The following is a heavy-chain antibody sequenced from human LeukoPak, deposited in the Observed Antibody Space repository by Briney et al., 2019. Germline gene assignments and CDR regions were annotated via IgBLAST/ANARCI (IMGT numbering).Heavy chain of an antibody. V-gene: IGHV3-69-1*01. J-gene: IGHJ4*02. Sequence: GGSLRLSCVTSGFAFSDDSMNWVRQPPGKGLEWVSSKYIYYADSVKGRFTISRDNAKNSLFLQLNNLRVDDSAVYYCAREYTAMAYDYWGQGNLVTVSS. CDR3: AREYTAMAYDY. D-gene: IGHD5-18*01. CDR1: GFAFSDDS. CDR2: KYI.